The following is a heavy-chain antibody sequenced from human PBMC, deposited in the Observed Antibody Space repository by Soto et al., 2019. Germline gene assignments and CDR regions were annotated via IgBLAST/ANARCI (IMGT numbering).Heavy chain of an antibody. Sequence: PGGSLRLSCAASGFAFSTYAMTWVRQAPGKGLEWVSVISGIGGSSYYAASVKGRFTISRDNSKNTLFLQMNGLGAEETAAYYCAKVTKRAAAGRYEYYKYGMDVWGQGTTVTVSS. CDR1: GFAFSTYA. CDR2: ISGIGGSS. J-gene: IGHJ6*02. D-gene: IGHD5-12*01. CDR3: AKVTKRAAAGRYEYYKYGMDV. V-gene: IGHV3-23*01.